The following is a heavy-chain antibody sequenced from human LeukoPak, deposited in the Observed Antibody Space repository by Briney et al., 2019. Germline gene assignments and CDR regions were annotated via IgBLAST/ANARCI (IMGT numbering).Heavy chain of an antibody. CDR1: GFTFSSCE. V-gene: IGHV3-48*03. CDR3: ARDRDGYNFDY. CDR2: ISSSGSTI. D-gene: IGHD5-24*01. Sequence: GGSLRLSCAASGFTFSSCEMNWVRQAPGKGLEWVSYISSSGSTIYYADSVKGRFTISRDNAKNSLYLQMNSLRAEDTAVYYCARDRDGYNFDYWGQGTLVTVSS. J-gene: IGHJ4*02.